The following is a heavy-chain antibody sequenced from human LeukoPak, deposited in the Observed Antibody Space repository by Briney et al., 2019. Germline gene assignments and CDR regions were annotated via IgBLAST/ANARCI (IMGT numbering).Heavy chain of an antibody. CDR1: GYTFTSYG. Sequence: ASVKVSCKASGYTFTSYGISWVRQAPGQGLEWMGWINPNSGGTNYAQKFQGWVTMTRDTSISTAYMELSRLRSDDTAVYYCARVGRSGWYPFDYWGQGTLVTVSS. CDR2: INPNSGGT. CDR3: ARVGRSGWYPFDY. D-gene: IGHD6-19*01. V-gene: IGHV1-2*04. J-gene: IGHJ4*02.